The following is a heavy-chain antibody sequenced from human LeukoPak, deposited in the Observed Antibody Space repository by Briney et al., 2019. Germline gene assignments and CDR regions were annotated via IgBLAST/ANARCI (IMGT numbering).Heavy chain of an antibody. CDR2: ISGSGGST. D-gene: IGHD3-22*01. V-gene: IGHV3-23*01. Sequence: GGSLRLSCAASGFTFSSYAMSWVRQAPGKGLEWVSAISGSGGSTYYADSVKGRFTISRDNSKNTLYLQMNSLSAEDTAVYYCAKDPPYYYDSSGSYGEYWGQGTLVTVSS. J-gene: IGHJ4*02. CDR1: GFTFSSYA. CDR3: AKDPPYYYDSSGSYGEY.